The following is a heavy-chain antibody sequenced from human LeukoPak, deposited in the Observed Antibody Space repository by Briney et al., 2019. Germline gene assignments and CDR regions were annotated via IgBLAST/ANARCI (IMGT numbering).Heavy chain of an antibody. D-gene: IGHD6-13*01. J-gene: IGHJ4*02. V-gene: IGHV4-39*01. Sequence: SETQSLTCTVSGGSISSSSYYWGWIRQPPGKGLEWIGSIYYSGSTYYNPSLKSRVTISVDTSKNLFSLRLSSVTAADTAVYFCARGIAAASNDYWGQGTLVTVSS. CDR3: ARGIAAASNDY. CDR2: IYYSGST. CDR1: GGSISSSSYY.